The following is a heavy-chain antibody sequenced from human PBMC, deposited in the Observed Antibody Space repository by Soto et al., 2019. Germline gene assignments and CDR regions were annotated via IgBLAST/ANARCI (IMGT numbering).Heavy chain of an antibody. V-gene: IGHV3-33*01. CDR3: ARELRDGYNSWAFDAFDI. J-gene: IGHJ3*02. CDR1: GFTFSSYG. Sequence: PGGSLRLSCAASGFTFSSYGMHWVRQAPGKGLEWVAVIWYDGSNKYYADSVKGRFTISRDNSKNTLYLQMNSLRAEDTAVYYCARELRDGYNSWAFDAFDIWGQGTMVTVSS. D-gene: IGHD5-12*01. CDR2: IWYDGSNK.